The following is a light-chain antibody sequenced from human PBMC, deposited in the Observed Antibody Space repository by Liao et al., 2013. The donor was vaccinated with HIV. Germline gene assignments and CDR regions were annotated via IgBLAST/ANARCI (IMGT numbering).Light chain of an antibody. V-gene: IGLV3-21*01. CDR1: NIGSKT. Sequence: SYVLTQPPSVSVAPGKTARITCEETNIGSKTVHWYQQRPGQAPVLVMSYDSDRPSGIPARFSGSNSGNTATLTISGVEAGDEADYYCQVWDSKIDYVFGAGTKVTVL. CDR2: YDS. CDR3: QVWDSKIDYV. J-gene: IGLJ1*01.